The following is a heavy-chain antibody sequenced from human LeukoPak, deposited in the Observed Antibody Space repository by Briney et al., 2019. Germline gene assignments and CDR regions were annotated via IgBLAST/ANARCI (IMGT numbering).Heavy chain of an antibody. CDR3: AELGITMIGGV. J-gene: IGHJ6*04. CDR1: GFTFSDYS. V-gene: IGHV3-48*03. D-gene: IGHD3-10*02. CDR2: ISSIGATI. Sequence: GGSLGLSCAASGFTFSDYSMNWVRQATGKGLEWVSYISSIGATIYYADSVKGRFTISRDNAKNSLYLQMNSLRAEDTAVYYCAELGITMIGGVWGKGTTVTISS.